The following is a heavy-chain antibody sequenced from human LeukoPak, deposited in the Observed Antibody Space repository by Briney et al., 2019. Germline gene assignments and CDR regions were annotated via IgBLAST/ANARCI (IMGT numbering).Heavy chain of an antibody. Sequence: SGPTLVNPTQTLTLTCTFSGFSLSTSGVGVGWIRQPPGKALEWLALIYWDDDKRYSPSLKSRPTITKDTSKNQVVLTMTNMDPVDTATYYCAHTGYVVTRLVDGGTDFDYWGQGTLVTVSS. D-gene: IGHD5-12*01. CDR1: GFSLSTSGVG. CDR2: IYWDDDK. V-gene: IGHV2-5*02. CDR3: AHTGYVVTRLVDGGTDFDY. J-gene: IGHJ4*02.